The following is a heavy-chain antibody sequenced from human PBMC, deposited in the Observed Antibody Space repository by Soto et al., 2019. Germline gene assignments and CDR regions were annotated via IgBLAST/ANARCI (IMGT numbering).Heavy chain of an antibody. CDR2: SHHSGST. D-gene: IGHD3-22*01. CDR3: AREYNKSGYRRLDP. V-gene: IGHV4-30-4*01. J-gene: IGHJ5*02. Sequence: QVRLQETGPGLVKPSETLSLTCTVSGGSISSGDYYWSWIRQSPGKGLGWIGYSHHSGSTYYNPSLKTRATMSVDSSRNQFSLKLTSVTAADTAVYYCAREYNKSGYRRLDPWGQGTLVTVSS. CDR1: GGSISSGDYY.